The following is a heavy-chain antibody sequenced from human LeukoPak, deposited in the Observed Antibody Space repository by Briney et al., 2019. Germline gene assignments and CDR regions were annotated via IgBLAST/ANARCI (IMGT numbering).Heavy chain of an antibody. CDR2: ISYSGST. CDR3: ARGGSYYAFDY. D-gene: IGHD1-26*01. J-gene: IGHJ4*02. Sequence: SETLSLTCTVSCGSISSYYWSWIRQPPGKGLEWIGYISYSGSTNYNPSLKSRVTISVDTSKNQFSLRLNSVTAADTAVYYCARGGSYYAFDYWGQGTLVTVSS. CDR1: CGSISSYY. V-gene: IGHV4-59*01.